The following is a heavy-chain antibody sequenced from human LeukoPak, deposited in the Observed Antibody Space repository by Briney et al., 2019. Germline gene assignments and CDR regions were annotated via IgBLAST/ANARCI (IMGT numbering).Heavy chain of an antibody. CDR3: ARGGKGLRITMVRTPNWFDP. CDR1: GYTFTSYD. D-gene: IGHD3-10*01. Sequence: VASVKVSCKASGYTFTSYDINWVRQATGQGLEWMGWMNPNSGNTGYAQKFQGRVTMTRNTSISTAYMELSSLRSEDTAVYYCARGGKGLRITMVRTPNWFDPWGQGTLVTVSS. V-gene: IGHV1-8*01. J-gene: IGHJ5*02. CDR2: MNPNSGNT.